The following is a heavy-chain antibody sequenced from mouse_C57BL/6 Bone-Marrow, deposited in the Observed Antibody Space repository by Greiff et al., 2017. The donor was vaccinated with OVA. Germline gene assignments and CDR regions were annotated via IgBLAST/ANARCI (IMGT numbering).Heavy chain of an antibody. Sequence: VHVKQSGAELVRPGASVKLSCTASGFNIKDDYMHWVKQRPEQGLEWIGWIDPENGDTEYASKFQGKATITADTSSNTAYLQLSSLTSEDTAVYYCTGLWLRRGFAYWGQGTLVTVSA. V-gene: IGHV14-4*01. D-gene: IGHD2-2*01. CDR3: TGLWLRRGFAY. J-gene: IGHJ3*01. CDR1: GFNIKDDY. CDR2: IDPENGDT.